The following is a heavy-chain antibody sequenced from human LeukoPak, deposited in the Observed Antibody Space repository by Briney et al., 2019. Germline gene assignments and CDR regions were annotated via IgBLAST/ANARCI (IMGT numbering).Heavy chain of an antibody. CDR2: IIPIFGTA. D-gene: IGHD5-12*01. CDR3: ASREYSGYDYGGYYMDV. Sequence: GASVKVSCKASGGTFSNYAISWVRQAPGQGLEWMGGIIPIFGTANYAQKFQGRVTITADESTSTAYMELSSLRSEDTAVYYCASREYSGYDYGGYYMDVWGKGTTVTISS. CDR1: GGTFSNYA. V-gene: IGHV1-69*13. J-gene: IGHJ6*03.